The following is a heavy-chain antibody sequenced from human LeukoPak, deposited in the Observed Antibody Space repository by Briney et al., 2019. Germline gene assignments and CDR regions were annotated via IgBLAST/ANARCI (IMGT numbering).Heavy chain of an antibody. Sequence: HPGGSLRLSCAASGFTVSSNYMSWVRQAPGKGLEWVSVISGSGGSIYDADSVKGRFTISRDNSKNTLYLQMNSLRVEDTAVYYCAKTRGGVVATTSDYWGQGTLVTVSS. V-gene: IGHV3-23*01. CDR3: AKTRGGVVATTSDY. CDR2: ISGSGGSI. CDR1: GFTVSSNY. D-gene: IGHD5-12*01. J-gene: IGHJ4*02.